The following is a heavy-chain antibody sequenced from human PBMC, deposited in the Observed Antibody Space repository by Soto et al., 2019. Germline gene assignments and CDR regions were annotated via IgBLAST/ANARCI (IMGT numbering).Heavy chain of an antibody. CDR3: ARHGFYGDYSSNYFDP. V-gene: IGHV5-51*01. Sequence: GESLKISCKGSGYSFSNWWIAWVRQMPGKGLEYMGIIYPSDSQTRCSPSFQGQVTISADKSISTAYLQWSSLKASDTAIYYCARHGFYGDYSSNYFDPWGQGTLVTVSS. CDR2: IYPSDSQT. J-gene: IGHJ5*02. CDR1: GYSFSNWW. D-gene: IGHD4-17*01.